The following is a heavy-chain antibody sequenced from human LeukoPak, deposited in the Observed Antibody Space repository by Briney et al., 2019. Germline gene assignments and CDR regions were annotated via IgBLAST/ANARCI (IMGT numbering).Heavy chain of an antibody. V-gene: IGHV3-23*01. J-gene: IGHJ3*02. CDR1: GFTLSSYA. CDR3: AKFSLRSRLKDAFDI. Sequence: GGSLRLSCAASGFTLSSYAMSWVRQAPGKGLEWVSAISGSGGSTYYADSVKGRFTISRDNSNNTLYLQMNSLRAEDTAVYYCAKFSLRSRLKDAFDIWGQGTMVTVSS. CDR2: ISGSGGST.